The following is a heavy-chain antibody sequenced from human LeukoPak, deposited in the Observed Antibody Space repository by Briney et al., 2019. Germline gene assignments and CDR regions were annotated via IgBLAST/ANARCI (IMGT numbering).Heavy chain of an antibody. J-gene: IGHJ4*02. CDR3: ATLRDY. CDR1: EFPFSSYA. CDR2: ISSHGGGT. Sequence: GGSLRLSCAASEFPFSSYAMSWFRQAPGVGLEWVATISSHGGGTFYTDSVKGRFTISRDNSKNTVYLHMHSLRVEDTAVYYCATLRDYWGQGTLVTVSS. V-gene: IGHV3-23*01.